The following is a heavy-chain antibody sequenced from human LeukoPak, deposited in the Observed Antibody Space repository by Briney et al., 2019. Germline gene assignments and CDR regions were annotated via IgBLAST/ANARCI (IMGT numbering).Heavy chain of an antibody. CDR3: ARRRLYYGSGSYYNPFDY. Sequence: SETLSLTCAVYGGSFSGYYWSWIRQPPGKGLEWIGEINHSGSTNYNPSLKSRVTISVDTSKNQFSLKLSSVTAADTAVYYCARRRLYYGSGSYYNPFDYWGQGTLVTVSS. CDR2: INHSGST. J-gene: IGHJ4*02. CDR1: GGSFSGYY. D-gene: IGHD3-10*01. V-gene: IGHV4-34*01.